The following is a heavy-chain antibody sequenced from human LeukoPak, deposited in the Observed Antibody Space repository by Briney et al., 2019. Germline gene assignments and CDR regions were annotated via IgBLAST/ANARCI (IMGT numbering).Heavy chain of an antibody. J-gene: IGHJ3*01. CDR2: IYPGDSDT. CDR3: ARLSSSSPALNAFDV. Sequence: GESLKTSLWGSGYSFTSYWIDWVRQMPGKGLEWMGVIYPGDSDTRYSPSFQGQVTISADKSISTAYLQWSSLKASDTAMYYCARLSSSSPALNAFDVWGQGISVTVSS. CDR1: GYSFTSYW. D-gene: IGHD6-6*01. V-gene: IGHV5-51*01.